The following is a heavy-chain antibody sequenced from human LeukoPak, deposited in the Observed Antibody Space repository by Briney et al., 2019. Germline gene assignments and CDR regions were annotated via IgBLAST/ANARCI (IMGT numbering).Heavy chain of an antibody. V-gene: IGHV3-30*03. D-gene: IGHD6-13*01. CDR3: ASSLSSTTDY. J-gene: IGHJ4*02. CDR1: GFTFSNYG. Sequence: GGSLRLSCAASGFTFSNYGMHWVRQAPGKGLEWVAVISYDGSNKYYADSVKGRFTISRDNAKNSLYLQMNSLRAEDTAIYYCASSLSSTTDYWGQGTLVIVSS. CDR2: ISYDGSNK.